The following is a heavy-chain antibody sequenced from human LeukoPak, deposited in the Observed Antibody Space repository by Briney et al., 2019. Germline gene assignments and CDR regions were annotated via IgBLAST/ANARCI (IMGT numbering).Heavy chain of an antibody. CDR1: GGTFSSYA. J-gene: IGHJ4*02. D-gene: IGHD6-6*01. CDR2: IIPIFGTA. Sequence: SVKVSCKASGGTFSSYAISWVRQAPGQGLEWMGGIIPIFGTANYAQKFQGRVTITADECTSTAYMELSSLRSEDTAVYYCARAGVPFSLRSSFDYWGQGTLVTVSS. V-gene: IGHV1-69*01. CDR3: ARAGVPFSLRSSFDY.